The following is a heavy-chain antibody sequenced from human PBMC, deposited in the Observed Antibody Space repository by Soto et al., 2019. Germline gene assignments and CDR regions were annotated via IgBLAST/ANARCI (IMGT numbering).Heavy chain of an antibody. Sequence: QVQLVESGGGVVQPGRSLRLSCAASGFTFSSYGMHWVRQAPGKGLEWVAVISYDGSNKYYADSVKGRFTISRDNSKNTLYLQMNSLRAEDTAVYYCAKDYGFDWNYGYFDYWGQGTLVTVSS. D-gene: IGHD1-7*01. CDR3: AKDYGFDWNYGYFDY. V-gene: IGHV3-30*18. CDR1: GFTFSSYG. J-gene: IGHJ4*02. CDR2: ISYDGSNK.